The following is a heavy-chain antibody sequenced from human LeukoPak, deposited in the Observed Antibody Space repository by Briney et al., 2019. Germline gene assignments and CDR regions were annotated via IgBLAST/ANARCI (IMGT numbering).Heavy chain of an antibody. CDR2: IYYSGST. D-gene: IGHD1-26*01. J-gene: IGHJ6*02. CDR1: GGSISSSSYY. V-gene: IGHV4-39*01. Sequence: SETLSLTCTVSGGSISSSSYYWGWIRQPPGKGLEWIGSIYYSGSTYYNPSLKSRVTISVDTSKNQFSLKLSPVTAADTAVYYCARRVTTHYYYYGMDVWGQGTTVTVSS. CDR3: ARRVTTHYYYYGMDV.